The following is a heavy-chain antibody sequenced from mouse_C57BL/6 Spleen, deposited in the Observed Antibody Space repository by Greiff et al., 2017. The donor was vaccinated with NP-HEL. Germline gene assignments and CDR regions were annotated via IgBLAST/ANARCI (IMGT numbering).Heavy chain of an antibody. CDR2: IWRGGST. J-gene: IGHJ2*01. CDR1: GFSLTSYG. D-gene: IGHD1-1*01. CDR3: ALLYYYGSNLDY. Sequence: VMLVESGPGLVQPSQSLSITCTVSGFSLTSYGVHWVRQSPGKGLEWLGVIWRGGSTDYNAAFMSRLSITKDNSKSQVFFKMNSLQADDTAIYYCALLYYYGSNLDYWGQGTTLTVSS. V-gene: IGHV2-5*01.